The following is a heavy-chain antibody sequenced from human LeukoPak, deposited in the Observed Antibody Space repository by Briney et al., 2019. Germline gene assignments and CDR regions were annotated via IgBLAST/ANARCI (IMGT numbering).Heavy chain of an antibody. CDR1: GFTFSSYA. Sequence: PGGSLRLSCAASGFTFSSYAMPWVRQAPGKGLEWVAVISYDGSNKYYADSVKGRFTISRDNSKNTLYLQMNSLRAEDTAVYYCARDGAYYDFWSGGYGMDVWGQGTTVTVSS. CDR2: ISYDGSNK. D-gene: IGHD3-3*01. CDR3: ARDGAYYDFWSGGYGMDV. V-gene: IGHV3-30-3*01. J-gene: IGHJ6*02.